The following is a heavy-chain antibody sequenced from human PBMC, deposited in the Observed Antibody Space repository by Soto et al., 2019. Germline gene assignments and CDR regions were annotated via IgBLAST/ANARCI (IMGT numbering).Heavy chain of an antibody. D-gene: IGHD6-13*01. CDR3: ARVGLLSAGTGWFDP. J-gene: IGHJ5*02. CDR2: IYHSGST. Sequence: LSLTCAVSGGSISSGGYSWSWIRQPPGKGLEWIGYIYHSGSTYYNPSLKSRVTISVDRSKNQFSLKLSSVTAADTAVYYCARVGLLSAGTGWFDPWGQGTLVTVSS. CDR1: GGSISSGGYS. V-gene: IGHV4-30-2*01.